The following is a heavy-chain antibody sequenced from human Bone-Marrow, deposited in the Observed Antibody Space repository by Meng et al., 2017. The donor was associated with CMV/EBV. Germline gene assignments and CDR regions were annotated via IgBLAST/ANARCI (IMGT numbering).Heavy chain of an antibody. V-gene: IGHV3-64*02. CDR1: GFTFSSYA. J-gene: IGHJ6*02. CDR3: ARGLSPDFWSGYQVYGMDI. CDR2: ITSHGGST. Sequence: GESLKISCAASGFTFSSYAMHWVRQAPGKGLEYVSAITSHGGSTSYAESVKGRFTISRDNSKNTLYLQMGRLRAEDMAAYFCARGLSPDFWSGYQVYGMDIWGQGTTVIVSS. D-gene: IGHD3-3*01.